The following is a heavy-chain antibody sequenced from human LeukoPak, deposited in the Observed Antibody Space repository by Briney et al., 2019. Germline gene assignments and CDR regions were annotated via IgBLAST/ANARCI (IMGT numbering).Heavy chain of an antibody. CDR2: INNSGST. CDR1: GGSLSGYY. V-gene: IGHV4-34*01. Sequence: PSETLSLTSALYGGSLSGYYWRWVRQPPEKGREWVGEINNSGSTNYNPSLKSGVTISVDTSKNQFSLQLSSVTAADTAVYYCARVTERGYNGIDYWGQGTLVTVSS. CDR3: ARVTERGYNGIDY. D-gene: IGHD5-24*01. J-gene: IGHJ4*02.